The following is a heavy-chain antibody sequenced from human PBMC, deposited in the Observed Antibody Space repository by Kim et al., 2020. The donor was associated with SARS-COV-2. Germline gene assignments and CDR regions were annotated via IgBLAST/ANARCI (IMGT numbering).Heavy chain of an antibody. V-gene: IGHV4-39*01. CDR2: VYYSGST. Sequence: SETLSLTCTVSGGSISSSTYYWGWIRQPPGKGLQWIGSVYYSGSTHYNPSLKSRVTISVDTSKNQFSLILSSVTAADTAVFYCERHAPNTSNRPFDYWGQGTLVTVSS. CDR1: GGSISSSTYY. J-gene: IGHJ4*02. D-gene: IGHD2-2*02. CDR3: ERHAPNTSNRPFDY.